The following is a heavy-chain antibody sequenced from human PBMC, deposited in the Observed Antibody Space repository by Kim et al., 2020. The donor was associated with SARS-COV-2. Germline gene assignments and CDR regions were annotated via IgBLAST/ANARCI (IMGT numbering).Heavy chain of an antibody. CDR1: GGSFSGYY. CDR3: ARARYSSSWYRQGGFDP. CDR2: INHSGST. Sequence: SETLSLTCAVYGGSFSGYYWSWIRQPPGKGLEWIGEINHSGSTNYNPSLKSRVTISVDTSKNQFSLKLSSVTAADTAVYYCARARYSSSWYRQGGFDPWGQGTLVTVSS. D-gene: IGHD6-13*01. V-gene: IGHV4-34*01. J-gene: IGHJ5*02.